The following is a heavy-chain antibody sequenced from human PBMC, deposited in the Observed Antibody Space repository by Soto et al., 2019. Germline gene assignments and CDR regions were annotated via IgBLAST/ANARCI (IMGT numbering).Heavy chain of an antibody. CDR1: GGSISSYY. Sequence: SETLSLTCTVSGGSISSYYWSWIRQPPGKGLEWIGYIYYSGSTNYNPSLKSRVTISVDTSKNQFSLKLSSVTAVDTAVYYCARSFSSGWPSYYYYGMDVRGQRTTVTVSS. V-gene: IGHV4-59*01. D-gene: IGHD6-19*01. CDR3: ARSFSSGWPSYYYYGMDV. CDR2: IYYSGST. J-gene: IGHJ6*02.